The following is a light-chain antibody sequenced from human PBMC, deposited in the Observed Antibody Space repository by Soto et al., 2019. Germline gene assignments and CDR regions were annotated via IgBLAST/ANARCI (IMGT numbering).Light chain of an antibody. CDR2: GAS. CDR3: QQYGSSPTT. V-gene: IGKV3-20*01. Sequence: IVLPQFPGTLSFSPGERATLSCRASQSVSSSYLAWYQQKPGQAPRLLIYGASSRATGIPDRFSGSGSGTDFTLTISRLEPEDFAVYYCQQYGSSPTTFGQGTKVDIK. CDR1: QSVSSSY. J-gene: IGKJ1*01.